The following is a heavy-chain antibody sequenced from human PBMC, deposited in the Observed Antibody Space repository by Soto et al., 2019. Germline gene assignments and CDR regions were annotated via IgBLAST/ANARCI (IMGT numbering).Heavy chain of an antibody. CDR1: GFTFGSYA. D-gene: IGHD6-6*01. CDR3: AKGYSSSSLFDY. CDR2: ISGDGGTI. Sequence: GSLRLSCAASGFTFGSYAMSWVRQTPGKGLEWVSAISGDGGTIYYADSVKGRFTISRDNSKNTLYLQMDSLRAEDTAVYYCAKGYSSSSLFDYWGQGTLVTVSS. V-gene: IGHV3-23*01. J-gene: IGHJ4*02.